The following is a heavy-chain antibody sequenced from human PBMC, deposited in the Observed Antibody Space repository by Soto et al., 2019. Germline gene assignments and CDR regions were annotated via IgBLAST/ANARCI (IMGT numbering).Heavy chain of an antibody. CDR1: GFTFSRYS. D-gene: IGHD2-8*01. CDR2: ISSSSSYI. Sequence: GGSLRLSCAASGFTFSRYSMNWVRQAPGKGLEWVSSISSSSSYIYYADSVKGRFTISRDNAKNSLYLQMNSLRAEDTAVYYCATGTFRYCTNGVCYNEGYFDYWGQGTLVTVSS. V-gene: IGHV3-21*01. J-gene: IGHJ4*02. CDR3: ATGTFRYCTNGVCYNEGYFDY.